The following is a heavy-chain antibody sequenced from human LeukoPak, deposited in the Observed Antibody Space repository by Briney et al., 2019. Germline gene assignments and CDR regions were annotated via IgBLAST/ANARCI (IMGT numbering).Heavy chain of an antibody. J-gene: IGHJ1*01. Sequence: GGSLRLSCAASGFTFSNAWMSWVRQAPGKGLERVGRIKSKTDGGTTDYAAPVKGRFTISRDDSKNTLYLQMNSLKTEDTAVYYCTTSPPLYSSGWYPQVKYFQHWGQGTLVTVSS. CDR2: IKSKTDGGTT. CDR3: TTSPPLYSSGWYPQVKYFQH. D-gene: IGHD6-19*01. V-gene: IGHV3-15*01. CDR1: GFTFSNAW.